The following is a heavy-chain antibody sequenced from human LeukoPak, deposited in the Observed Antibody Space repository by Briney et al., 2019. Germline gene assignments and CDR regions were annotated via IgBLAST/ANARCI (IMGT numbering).Heavy chain of an antibody. CDR1: GFTFSSYA. Sequence: PGGSLRLSCAASGFTFSSYAMSWVRQAPGKGLEWVSAISGSGGSTYHADSVKGRFTISRDNAKNSLYLQMNSLRAKDTAVYYCAREGKGNGALVDGMDVWGQGTTVTVSS. J-gene: IGHJ6*02. CDR3: AREGKGNGALVDGMDV. CDR2: ISGSGGST. V-gene: IGHV3-23*01. D-gene: IGHD1-26*01.